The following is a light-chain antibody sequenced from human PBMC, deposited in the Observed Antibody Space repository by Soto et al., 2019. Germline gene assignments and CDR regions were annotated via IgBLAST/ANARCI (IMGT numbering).Light chain of an antibody. CDR3: QQCVSWPPLT. J-gene: IGKJ4*01. CDR1: QSVNLN. CDR2: GAS. V-gene: IGKV3-15*01. Sequence: EIVMTQSPATLSVSPGETATLSCRASQSVNLNLAWYQQKPGQPPRLLIYGASIRATGIPARFSGSGAGPEFTLTLDSLQSEDSAVYYCQQCVSWPPLTFGGGTTVEIK.